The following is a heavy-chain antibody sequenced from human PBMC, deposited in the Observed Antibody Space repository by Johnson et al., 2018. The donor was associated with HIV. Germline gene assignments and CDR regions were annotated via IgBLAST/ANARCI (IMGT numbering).Heavy chain of an antibody. Sequence: QMLLVESGGGVVQPGRSLRLSCAASGFTFSSYAMHWVRQAPGKGLEWVALISYHGSNKYYADSVKGRFTISRDNSKNSLYLQMNSLRAEDTAVYYCARDARYYYDSRGDAFDIWGQGTMVTVSS. D-gene: IGHD3-22*01. J-gene: IGHJ3*02. V-gene: IGHV3-30-3*01. CDR3: ARDARYYYDSRGDAFDI. CDR2: ISYHGSNK. CDR1: GFTFSSYA.